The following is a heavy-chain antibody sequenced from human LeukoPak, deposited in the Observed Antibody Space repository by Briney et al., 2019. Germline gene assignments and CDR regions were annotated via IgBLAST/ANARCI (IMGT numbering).Heavy chain of an antibody. Sequence: ASVNVSCKASGYTFTSYGITWMRQAPGQGLEWMGWISAYNGNTNYAQELQGRVTMTTDTSTSTAYMELRSLRSDDTAVYYCARDGLRLGELSPTPDYWGQGTLVTVSS. CDR1: GYTFTSYG. CDR3: ARDGLRLGELSPTPDY. J-gene: IGHJ4*02. V-gene: IGHV1-18*01. CDR2: ISAYNGNT. D-gene: IGHD3-16*02.